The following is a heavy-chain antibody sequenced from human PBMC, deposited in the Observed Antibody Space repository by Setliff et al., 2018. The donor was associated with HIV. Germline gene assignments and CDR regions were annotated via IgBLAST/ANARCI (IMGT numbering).Heavy chain of an antibody. J-gene: IGHJ4*02. Sequence: PSETLSLTCTVSGGSISSSSYYWGWIRQPPGKGLEWIGSIYYSGSTYYNPSLKTRVTISVDTSKHQFSLKLSSVTAADTAVYYCASLTTDRFLEWLFVYWGQGTLVTVSS. CDR3: ASLTTDRFLEWLFVY. CDR1: GGSISSSSYY. CDR2: IYYSGST. V-gene: IGHV4-39*01. D-gene: IGHD3-3*01.